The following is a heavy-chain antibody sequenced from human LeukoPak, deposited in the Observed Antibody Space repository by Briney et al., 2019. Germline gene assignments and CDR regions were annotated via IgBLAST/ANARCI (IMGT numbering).Heavy chain of an antibody. D-gene: IGHD4-23*01. CDR1: GFTFSSFS. CDR3: ARGDDYGGNGFDY. V-gene: IGHV3-21*01. J-gene: IGHJ4*02. Sequence: GGSLRLSCAASGFTFSSFSMNWVRQAPGKGLEWVSSISSSSSYIYYADSVKGRFTISRDNAKNSLYLQMNSLRAEDTAVYYCARGDDYGGNGFDYWGQGTLVTVSS. CDR2: ISSSSSYI.